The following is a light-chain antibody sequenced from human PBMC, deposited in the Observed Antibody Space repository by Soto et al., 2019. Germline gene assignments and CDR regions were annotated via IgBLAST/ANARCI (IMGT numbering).Light chain of an antibody. CDR1: SSDVGGYAY. Sequence: QSALTQPASVSGSPGQSITISCTGTSSDVGGYAYVSWYQQYPGKAPKLVISEVSNRPSGVSHRFSGSKSGNTASLTISGLQAEDEADYYCCSYAGSSTFYVFGTGTKLTVL. V-gene: IGLV2-23*02. CDR3: CSYAGSSTFYV. J-gene: IGLJ1*01. CDR2: EVS.